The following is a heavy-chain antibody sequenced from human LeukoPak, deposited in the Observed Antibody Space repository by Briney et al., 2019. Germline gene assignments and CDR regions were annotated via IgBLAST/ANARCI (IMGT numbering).Heavy chain of an antibody. CDR2: ISGSSSYM. D-gene: IGHD6-19*01. CDR3: ARGSRSSGWYTDY. J-gene: IGHJ4*02. V-gene: IGHV3-21*01. Sequence: PGGSLRLSCAASGFTFSSYSMNWVRQAPGKGLEWVSSISGSSSYMYCADSVKGRFTISRDNSKNTLYLQMNSLRAEDTAVYYCARGSRSSGWYTDYWGQGTRVTVSS. CDR1: GFTFSSYS.